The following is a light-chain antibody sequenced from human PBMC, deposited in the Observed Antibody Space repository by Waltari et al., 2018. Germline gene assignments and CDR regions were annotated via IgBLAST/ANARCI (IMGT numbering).Light chain of an antibody. J-gene: IGKJ2*01. CDR2: KIS. V-gene: IGKV2-30*01. CDR1: QSLVYSDGNTY. CDR3: MHGGHWPYT. Sequence: VVLTQSPLSLPVTPGQSASISCSPSQSLVYSDGNTYLNWFPQRPGQSPRRLLYKISNRDSGVPDRFSGSGSGTDFTLKISRVEAEDVGIYYCMHGGHWPYTFGQGTKLEIE.